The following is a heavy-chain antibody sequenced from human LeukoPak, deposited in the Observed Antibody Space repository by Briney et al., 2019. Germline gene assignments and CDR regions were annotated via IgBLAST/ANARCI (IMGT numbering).Heavy chain of an antibody. V-gene: IGHV3-23*01. CDR3: AKAWLEQGGMFDY. CDR1: GFIFSSYA. D-gene: IGHD1/OR15-1a*01. J-gene: IGHJ4*02. Sequence: GGSLRLSCAASGFIFSSYAMSWVRQAPGKGLEWISVISGSGGRTDYADSVKGRFTISRDNSKNTLYLQMNSLRAEDTAVYYCAKAWLEQGGMFDYWGQGTPVTVSS. CDR2: ISGSGGRT.